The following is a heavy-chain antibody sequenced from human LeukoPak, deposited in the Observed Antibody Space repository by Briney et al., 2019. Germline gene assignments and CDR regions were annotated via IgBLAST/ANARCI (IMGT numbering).Heavy chain of an antibody. Sequence: GGSLRLSSAASGFTFSSYSINWVRQAPGRGLEWVSSISSSSSHIYYADSVKGRFTISRDNAKNSLYLQMNSLGVEDTAVYYCVRGGAGATLDDYFDYWGQGTLVTVSS. CDR2: ISSSSSHI. D-gene: IGHD6-25*01. CDR3: VRGGAGATLDDYFDY. V-gene: IGHV3-21*01. J-gene: IGHJ4*02. CDR1: GFTFSSYS.